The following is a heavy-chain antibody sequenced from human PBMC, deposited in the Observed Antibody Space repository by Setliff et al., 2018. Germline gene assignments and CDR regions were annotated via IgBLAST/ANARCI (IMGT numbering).Heavy chain of an antibody. CDR3: ARVTGFSYMDV. V-gene: IGHV4-59*08. D-gene: IGHD3-3*01. Sequence: SETLSLTCTVSGVSISSRYWSWVRQPPGKGLECIGDIYYTGSTKYNPSLWSRLTMSIDTSKKQFSLRLTSVTAADTAVYFCARVTGFSYMDVWGKGTTVTVSS. J-gene: IGHJ6*03. CDR1: GVSISSRY. CDR2: IYYTGST.